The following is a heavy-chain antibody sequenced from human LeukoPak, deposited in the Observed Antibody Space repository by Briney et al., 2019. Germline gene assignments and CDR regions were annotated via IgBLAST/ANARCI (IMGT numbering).Heavy chain of an antibody. V-gene: IGHV3-48*03. CDR3: ARVQRGIAVALDY. J-gene: IGHJ4*02. CDR2: ISTTGSSI. CDR1: GFTFSSYE. Sequence: PGGSLRLSCAASGFTFSSYEMNWVRQAPGKGLEWVSYISTTGSSIYCADSVKGRFTISRDNVKNLLYLQMNSLRAEDTAVYYCARVQRGIAVALDYWGQGTLATVSS. D-gene: IGHD6-19*01.